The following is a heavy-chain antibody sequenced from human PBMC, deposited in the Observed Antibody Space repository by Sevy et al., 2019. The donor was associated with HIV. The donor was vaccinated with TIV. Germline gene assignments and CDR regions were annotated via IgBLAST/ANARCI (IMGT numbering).Heavy chain of an antibody. J-gene: IGHJ4*01. V-gene: IGHV1-2*06. CDR3: VRGVFLPAQGHLEY. Sequence: ASVKVSCKASGCTFTDYSMHWVRQAPGQGLDWMGRINPNSGGTDYPLKFQGRVTMTRDTSISTVYMELSRLTSDDSAVYYCVRGVFLPAQGHLEYWGHGTLVTVSS. CDR1: GCTFTDYS. D-gene: IGHD2-8*01. CDR2: INPNSGGT.